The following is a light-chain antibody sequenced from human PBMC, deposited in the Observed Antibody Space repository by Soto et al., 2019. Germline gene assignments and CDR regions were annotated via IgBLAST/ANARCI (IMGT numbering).Light chain of an antibody. V-gene: IGKV3-20*01. Sequence: IVLTQSPGTLSLSPGDRATLSCRASQTVTNNYLAWYQQQPGQAPRLLIYGASSRATGIPDRFSGSGSGTYFTLTISRLEPEEFAVYYCQRYGSSTTFGQGTKVEVK. CDR3: QRYGSSTT. CDR1: QTVTNNY. CDR2: GAS. J-gene: IGKJ1*01.